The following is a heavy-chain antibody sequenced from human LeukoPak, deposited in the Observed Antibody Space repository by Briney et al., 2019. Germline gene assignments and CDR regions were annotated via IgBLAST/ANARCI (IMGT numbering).Heavy chain of an antibody. CDR1: GFKFSDHY. J-gene: IGHJ4*02. Sequence: GGSQRLSCAASGFKFSDHYIDWVRQAPGKGLEWVANINQDESKKYYVDSVKGRFTISRDNAKNSLYLQMSSLRAEDTAVYYCARDHAYRTDYWGQGTLVTVSS. V-gene: IGHV3-7*01. CDR2: INQDESKK. D-gene: IGHD2-2*01. CDR3: ARDHAYRTDY.